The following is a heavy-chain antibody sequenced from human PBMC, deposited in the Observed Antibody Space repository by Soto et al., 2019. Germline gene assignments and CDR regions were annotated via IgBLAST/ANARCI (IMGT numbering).Heavy chain of an antibody. CDR2: INHSGST. CDR3: ARGGIAVAYNAFDI. V-gene: IGHV4-34*01. J-gene: IGHJ3*02. Sequence: QVQLQQWGAGLLKPSETLSLTCAVYGGSVSGYYWSWIRQPPGKGLEWIGEINHSGSTNYNPSLKSRVTISVDTSKNQFSLKLSSVTAADTAVYYCARGGIAVAYNAFDIWGQGTMVTVSS. CDR1: GGSVSGYY. D-gene: IGHD6-19*01.